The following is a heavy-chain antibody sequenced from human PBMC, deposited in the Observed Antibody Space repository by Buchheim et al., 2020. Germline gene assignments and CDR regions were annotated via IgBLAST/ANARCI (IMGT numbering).Heavy chain of an antibody. CDR1: GYSFTSYW. D-gene: IGHD3-3*01. Sequence: EVQLVQSGAEVKKPGESLRISCKGSGYSFTSYWISWVRQMPGKGLEWMGRIDSSDSYTNYSPSFQGHVTISADKSISTAYLQWSSLKASDTAMYYCARRDFWSGYYNESPTLFGMDVWGQGTT. V-gene: IGHV5-10-1*01. CDR3: ARRDFWSGYYNESPTLFGMDV. CDR2: IDSSDSYT. J-gene: IGHJ6*02.